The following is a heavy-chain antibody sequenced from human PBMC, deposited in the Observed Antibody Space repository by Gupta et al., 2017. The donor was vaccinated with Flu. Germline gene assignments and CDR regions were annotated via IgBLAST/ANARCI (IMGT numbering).Heavy chain of an antibody. J-gene: IGHJ6*02. CDR3: ARVNTAVAYFGLDV. CDR2: IFPGDSDT. D-gene: IGHD5-18*01. V-gene: IGHV5-51*03. Sequence: EVQLVQSGAEVKKPGESLKISCKGSGYQFSIYWIAWVRQMPGKGLEWLGIIFPGDSDTRYSPSFQGQVTISADKSINTAYLQWSSLKASDTAMYYCARVNTAVAYFGLDVWGQGTTVTVSS. CDR1: GYQFSIYW.